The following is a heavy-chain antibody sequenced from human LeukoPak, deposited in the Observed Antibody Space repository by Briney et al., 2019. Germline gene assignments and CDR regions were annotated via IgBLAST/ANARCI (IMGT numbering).Heavy chain of an antibody. CDR2: ISSFGNYI. CDR3: VRDQQPEVPTSDTSPSA. CDR1: GFTFSTYS. Sequence: PGGSLRLSCAASGFTFSTYSMNWVRQAPGKGLEWVSSISSFGNYIYYADSVKGRFIISRDNDKNSLHLQMYILRADDTAVYYCVRDQQPEVPTSDTSPSAWGQGTLVSVSS. V-gene: IGHV3-21*01. D-gene: IGHD1-1*01. J-gene: IGHJ5*02.